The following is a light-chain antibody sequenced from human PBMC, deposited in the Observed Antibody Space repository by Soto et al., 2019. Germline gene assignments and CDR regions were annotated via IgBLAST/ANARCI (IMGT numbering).Light chain of an antibody. CDR1: SSNIGAGYA. J-gene: IGLJ1*01. CDR3: QSFDRGPSGVYV. CDR2: GNN. V-gene: IGLV1-40*01. Sequence: QSVLTPPPSVSGAPGQRVTISCTGSSSNIGAGYAVHWFQQLPGTAPKLLIFGNNNRPSGVPDRFSGSKAGTSASLAITGLQAEDEADDYCQSFDRGPSGVYVFGTGTKVTVL.